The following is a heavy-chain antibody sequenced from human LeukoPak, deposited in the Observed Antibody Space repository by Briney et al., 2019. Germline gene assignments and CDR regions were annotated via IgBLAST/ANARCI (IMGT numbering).Heavy chain of an antibody. Sequence: GGSLRLSCAASGFTLNNYFMHWVRQAPGKGLEWVAAISFDGSNKYYADSVKGRFTTSRDNSKNTLYLQMSSLRGEDTALYYCAKDLHNSWTIDYWGQGTLIIVSS. CDR3: AKDLHNSWTIDY. CDR2: ISFDGSNK. J-gene: IGHJ4*02. V-gene: IGHV3-30*04. CDR1: GFTLNNYF. D-gene: IGHD6-13*01.